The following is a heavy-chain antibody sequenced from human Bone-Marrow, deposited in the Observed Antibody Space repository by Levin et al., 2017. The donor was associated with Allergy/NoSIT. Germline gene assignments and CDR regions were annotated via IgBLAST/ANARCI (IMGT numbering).Heavy chain of an antibody. CDR3: ARTMVPGVIGMT. J-gene: IGHJ4*02. CDR2: IYAEGTT. Sequence: GGSLRLSCAASGLIVNNNYMSWVRQAPGKGLEWVSVIYAEGTTYYADSVRGRFTISRDNSKNTLFLQMSSLRADDTAVYYCARTMVPGVIGMTWGQGTLVTVSS. V-gene: IGHV3-53*01. CDR1: GLIVNNNY. D-gene: IGHD3-10*01.